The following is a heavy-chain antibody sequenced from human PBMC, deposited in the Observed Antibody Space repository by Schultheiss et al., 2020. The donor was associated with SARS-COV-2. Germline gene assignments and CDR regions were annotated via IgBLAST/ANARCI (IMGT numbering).Heavy chain of an antibody. CDR1: GGTFSSYA. Sequence: SVKVSCKASGGTFSSYAISWVRQAPGQGLEWMGRIIPILGIANYAQKFQGRVTMTTDTSTSTAYMELRSLRSDDTAVYYCARGRRGSGSYVSYYYYGMDVWGQGTTVTVSS. D-gene: IGHD3-10*01. J-gene: IGHJ6*02. V-gene: IGHV1-69*04. CDR2: IIPILGIA. CDR3: ARGRRGSGSYVSYYYYGMDV.